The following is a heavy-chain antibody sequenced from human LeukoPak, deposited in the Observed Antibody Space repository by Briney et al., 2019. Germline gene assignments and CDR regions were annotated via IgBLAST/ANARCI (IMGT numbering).Heavy chain of an antibody. J-gene: IGHJ3*02. CDR3: ASLASSSGWYFDAFDI. CDR1: GYTFTNYA. D-gene: IGHD6-19*01. CDR2: ISAYNGNT. V-gene: IGHV1-18*01. Sequence: PRASVKVSCKTSGYTFTNYAVSWVRQAPGQGLEWMGWISAYNGNTNYAQKLQGRVTMITDTSTSTAYMELRSLRSDDTAVYYCASLASSSGWYFDAFDIWGQGTMVTVSS.